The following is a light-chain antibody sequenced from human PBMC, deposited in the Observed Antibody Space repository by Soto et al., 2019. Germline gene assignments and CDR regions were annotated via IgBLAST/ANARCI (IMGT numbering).Light chain of an antibody. CDR3: LQHNSYPPT. J-gene: IGKJ1*01. Sequence: DVQMTESHSSLSSSEGDRDTVTCRASQDIRSDLGWYQEKKGKAPKSLIYSTSSLQSGVPSRFRGSGSGTEFTLTISRLQAEDFATYYCLQHNSYPPTFGPGTKVDIK. V-gene: IGKV1-17*01. CDR2: STS. CDR1: QDIRSD.